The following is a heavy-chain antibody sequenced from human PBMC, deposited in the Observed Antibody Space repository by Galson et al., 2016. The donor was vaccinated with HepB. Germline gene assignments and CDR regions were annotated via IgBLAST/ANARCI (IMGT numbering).Heavy chain of an antibody. J-gene: IGHJ6*02. V-gene: IGHV4-34*01. CDR1: DGSFSGYY. CDR2: IGRTGDT. D-gene: IGHD1-26*01. Sequence: SETLSLTCGVYDGSFSGYYWTWIRQPPGKGPEWLGEIGRTGDTNYNPSLKSRVSISVDTSTMQFSLKLTSVTGADTAVYYCARAPVFRRQWEKYYYGMDVWGQGTTVTVSS. CDR3: ARAPVFRRQWEKYYYGMDV.